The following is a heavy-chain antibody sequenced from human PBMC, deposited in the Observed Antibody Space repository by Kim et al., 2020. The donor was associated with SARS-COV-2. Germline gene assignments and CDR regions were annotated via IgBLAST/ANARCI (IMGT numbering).Heavy chain of an antibody. D-gene: IGHD6-19*01. Sequence: LKSRVNMSVDTSKNQFSLKLSSVTAADTAVYYCAREETVNKQWPGEWFDPWGQGTLVTVSS. V-gene: IGHV4-4*06. J-gene: IGHJ5*02. CDR3: AREETVNKQWPGEWFDP.